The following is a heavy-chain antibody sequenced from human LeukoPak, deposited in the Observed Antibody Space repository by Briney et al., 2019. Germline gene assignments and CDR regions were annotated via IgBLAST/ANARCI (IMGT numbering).Heavy chain of an antibody. D-gene: IGHD3-10*01. CDR3: ARRYGSGSYTRYHFDY. CDR2: IYYSGST. J-gene: IGHJ4*02. CDR1: GGSIGSSTYY. V-gene: IGHV4-39*01. Sequence: SETLSLTCTVSGGSIGSSTYYWGWIRQPPGKGLEWIGTIYYSGSTYYNPSLKSRVTISIDTSKNQFSLKLSSVTAADTAVYYCARRYGSGSYTRYHFDYWGQGTLVTVSS.